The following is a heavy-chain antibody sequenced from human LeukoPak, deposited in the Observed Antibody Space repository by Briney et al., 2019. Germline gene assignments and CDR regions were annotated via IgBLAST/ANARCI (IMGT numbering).Heavy chain of an antibody. V-gene: IGHV4-59*01. CDR3: ARGHRASITMVRGVAPSNWFDP. Sequence: SETLSLTCTVSGGSISSYYWSWIRQPPGKGLEWIGYIYYNGSTHYNPSLKSRVTISVDTSKNQFSLKLSSVTAADTAVYYCARGHRASITMVRGVAPSNWFDPWGQGTLVTVSS. CDR2: IYYNGST. D-gene: IGHD3-10*01. J-gene: IGHJ5*02. CDR1: GGSISSYY.